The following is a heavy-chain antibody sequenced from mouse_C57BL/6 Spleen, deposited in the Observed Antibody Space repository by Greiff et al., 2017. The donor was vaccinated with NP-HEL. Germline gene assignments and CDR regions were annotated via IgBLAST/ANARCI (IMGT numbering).Heavy chain of an antibody. V-gene: IGHV1-81*01. Sequence: QVQLQQSGAELARPGASVKLSCKASGYTFTSYGISWVKQRTGQGLEWIGEIYPRSGNTYYNEKFKGQATLSADKSSSTAYMELRSLTSEDSAFYFSARKGGYYVAMEYWGHVASVTVSS. CDR1: GYTFTSYG. CDR2: IYPRSGNT. J-gene: IGHJ4*01. D-gene: IGHD2-3*01. CDR3: ARKGGYYVAMEY.